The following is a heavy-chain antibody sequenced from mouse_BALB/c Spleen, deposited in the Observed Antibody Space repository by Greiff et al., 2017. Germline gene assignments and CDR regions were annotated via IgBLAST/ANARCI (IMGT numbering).Heavy chain of an antibody. CDR3: ARASITTDFAY. V-gene: IGHV2-9*02. CDR1: GFSLTSYG. J-gene: IGHJ3*01. Sequence: QVQLKESGPGLVAPSQSLSITCTVSGFSLTSYGVHWVRQPPGKGLEWLGVIWAGGSTNYNSALMSRLSISKDNSKSQVFLKMNSLQTDDTAMYYCARASITTDFAYWGQGTLVTVSA. CDR2: IWAGGST. D-gene: IGHD1-1*01.